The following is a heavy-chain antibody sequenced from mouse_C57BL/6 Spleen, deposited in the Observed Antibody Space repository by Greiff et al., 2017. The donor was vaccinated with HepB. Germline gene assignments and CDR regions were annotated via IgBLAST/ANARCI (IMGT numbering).Heavy chain of an antibody. CDR3: ARSYYDYYYYAMDY. D-gene: IGHD2-4*01. V-gene: IGHV1-42*01. Sequence: EVKLMESGPELVKPGASVKISCKASGYSFTGYYMNWVKQSPEKSLEWIGEINPSTGGTTYNQKFKAKATLTVDKSSSTAYMQLKSLTSEDSAVYYCARSYYDYYYYAMDYWGQGTSVTVSS. CDR1: GYSFTGYY. J-gene: IGHJ4*01. CDR2: INPSTGGT.